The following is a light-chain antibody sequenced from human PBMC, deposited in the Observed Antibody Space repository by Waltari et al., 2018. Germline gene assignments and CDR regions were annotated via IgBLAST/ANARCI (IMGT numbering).Light chain of an antibody. J-gene: IGKJ4*01. Sequence: TQSPSTLPASVGDRVTITCRASQYVKNNLAWFQQKPGKAPKVLIHKASRLESGVPSRFSGSGFGTEFILSISSLQPDDFATYYCQEYDSLPITFGGGTKVEIK. CDR1: QYVKNN. CDR3: QEYDSLPIT. CDR2: KAS. V-gene: IGKV1-5*03.